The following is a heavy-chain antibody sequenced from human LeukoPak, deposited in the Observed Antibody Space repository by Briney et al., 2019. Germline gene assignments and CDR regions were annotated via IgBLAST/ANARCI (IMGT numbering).Heavy chain of an antibody. V-gene: IGHV1-2*02. CDR3: ARALRSFAFDI. Sequence: ASVKVSCKTSGYTFTDYYMHCVRQAPGQGLEWMGWINPNSGVTNYAQNFQGRVTLTRDTSISTAYMELSRLRSHDTAVYYCARALRSFAFDIWGQGTMVTASS. CDR2: INPNSGVT. CDR1: GYTFTDYY. D-gene: IGHD3-10*01. J-gene: IGHJ3*02.